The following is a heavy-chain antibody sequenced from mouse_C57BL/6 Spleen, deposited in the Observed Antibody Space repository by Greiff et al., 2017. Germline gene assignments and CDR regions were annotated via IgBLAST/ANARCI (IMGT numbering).Heavy chain of an antibody. CDR2: IDPSDSYT. V-gene: IGHV1-59*01. J-gene: IGHJ2*01. CDR1: GYTFTSYW. CDR3: VFPYYFDY. Sequence: QVQLQQPGAELVRPGTSVKLSCKASGYTFTSYWMHWVKQRPGQGLEWIGVIDPSDSYTNYNQKFKGKATLTVDTSSSTAYMQLSSLTSEDSAVYYCVFPYYFDYWGQGTTLTVSS.